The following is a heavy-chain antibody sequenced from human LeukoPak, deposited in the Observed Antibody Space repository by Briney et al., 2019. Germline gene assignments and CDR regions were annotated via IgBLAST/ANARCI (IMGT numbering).Heavy chain of an antibody. CDR2: IYTGGTT. CDR3: ARVSGAWHIDY. Sequence: PGGSLRLSCAASGLTVSSNYMSWVRQATGKGLEWVSVIYTGGTTYHADSVKGRFTISRDNSKNTLYLQMNSLRAEDTAVYYCARVSGAWHIDYWGQGTLVTVSS. D-gene: IGHD3-10*01. J-gene: IGHJ4*02. CDR1: GLTVSSNY. V-gene: IGHV3-66*01.